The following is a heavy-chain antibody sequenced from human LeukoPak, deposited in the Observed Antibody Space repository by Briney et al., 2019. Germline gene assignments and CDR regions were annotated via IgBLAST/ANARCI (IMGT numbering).Heavy chain of an antibody. D-gene: IGHD3-22*01. CDR2: ISTYNGNT. V-gene: IGHV1-18*01. Sequence: ASVXVSCKASGYTFNSYSVSWVRQAPGQGLEWMGWISTYNGNTNYSQKLQGRVTMTTDTSTSTAYMELRSLRSDDTAVYYCARYLISGYINWFDPWGQGTLVTVSS. CDR3: ARYLISGYINWFDP. J-gene: IGHJ5*02. CDR1: GYTFNSYS.